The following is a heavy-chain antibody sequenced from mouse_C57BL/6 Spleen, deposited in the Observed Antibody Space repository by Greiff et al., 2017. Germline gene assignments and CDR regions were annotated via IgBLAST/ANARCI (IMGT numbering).Heavy chain of an antibody. J-gene: IGHJ2*01. CDR3: ARAIQLKGYFDY. Sequence: EVQLVESEGGLVQPGSSMKLSCTASGFTFSDYYMAWVRQVPEKGLEWVANINYDGSSTYYLDSLKSRFIISRDNAKNILYLQMSSLKSEDTATYYCARAIQLKGYFDYWGQGTTLTVSS. CDR2: INYDGSST. D-gene: IGHD3-2*02. V-gene: IGHV5-16*01. CDR1: GFTFSDYY.